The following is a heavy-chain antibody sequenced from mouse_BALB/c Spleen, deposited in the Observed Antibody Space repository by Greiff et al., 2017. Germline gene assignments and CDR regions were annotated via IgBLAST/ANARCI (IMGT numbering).Heavy chain of an antibody. CDR1: GFNIKDTY. Sequence: EVQLQQSGAELVKPGASVKLSCTASGFNIKDTYMHWVKQRPEQGLEWIGRIDPANGNTKYDPKFQGKVTITADTSSNTAYLQLSSLTSEDTAVYYCARGGYYGSSGAMDYWGQGTSVTVSS. CDR3: ARGGYYGSSGAMDY. J-gene: IGHJ4*01. V-gene: IGHV14-3*02. D-gene: IGHD1-1*01. CDR2: IDPANGNT.